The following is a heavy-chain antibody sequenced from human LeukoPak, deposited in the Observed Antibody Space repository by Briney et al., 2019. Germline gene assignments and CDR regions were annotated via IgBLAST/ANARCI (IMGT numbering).Heavy chain of an antibody. D-gene: IGHD5-24*01. CDR1: GFTFDGYS. V-gene: IGHV3-21*01. Sequence: GGSLRLSCAASGFTFDGYSMNWVRQAPGKGLGWVASISMSGRYIHYAGSVRGRFTISRDNGRNSVYLQMTGLRIEDTATYFCARWLDGYTPLDYWGQGVLVTV. CDR2: ISMSGRYI. CDR3: ARWLDGYTPLDY. J-gene: IGHJ4*02.